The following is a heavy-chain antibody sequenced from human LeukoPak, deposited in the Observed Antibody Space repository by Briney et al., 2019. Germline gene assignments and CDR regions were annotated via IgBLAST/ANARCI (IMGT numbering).Heavy chain of an antibody. J-gene: IGHJ4*02. CDR1: GFTFINAW. V-gene: IGHV3-15*01. CDR3: TTLETYYENDY. Sequence: GGSLRLSCAVSGFTFINAWMNWVRQAPGKGLEWVGRIKSKTDGGTTDYAAPVKGRFTISRDDSENTLYLQMNSLKTEDTAVYCCTTLETYYENDYWGQGTLVTVSS. CDR2: IKSKTDGGTT. D-gene: IGHD3-3*01.